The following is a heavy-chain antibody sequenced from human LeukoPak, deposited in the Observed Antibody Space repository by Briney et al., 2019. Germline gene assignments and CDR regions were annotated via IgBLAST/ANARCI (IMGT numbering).Heavy chain of an antibody. J-gene: IGHJ4*02. Sequence: SETLSLTCTVSGGSISSSSYYWGWIRQPPGKGLEWIGSIYYSGSTYYNPSLKSRVTISVDTSKNQFSLKLSSVTAADTAVYYCASYGDYLRYYFDYWGQGTLVTVSS. V-gene: IGHV4-39*01. CDR1: GGSISSSSYY. D-gene: IGHD4-17*01. CDR3: ASYGDYLRYYFDY. CDR2: IYYSGST.